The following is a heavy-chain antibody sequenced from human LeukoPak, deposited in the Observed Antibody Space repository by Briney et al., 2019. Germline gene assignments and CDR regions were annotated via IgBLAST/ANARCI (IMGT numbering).Heavy chain of an antibody. CDR2: IYSGGGT. D-gene: IGHD7-27*01. J-gene: IGHJ4*02. Sequence: PGGSLRLSCAASGFTVSSTYMSWVRQAPGKGLQWVSVIYSGGGTYYAASVKGRFTISRDNSQNTLYLQMNSLRAEDTAVYFCAKVGLTAKMFKGGFDYWGQGTLVTVSS. V-gene: IGHV3-53*01. CDR3: AKVGLTAKMFKGGFDY. CDR1: GFTVSSTY.